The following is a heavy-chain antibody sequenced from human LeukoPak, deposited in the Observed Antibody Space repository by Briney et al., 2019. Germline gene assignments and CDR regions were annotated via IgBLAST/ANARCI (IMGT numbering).Heavy chain of an antibody. V-gene: IGHV3-48*01. CDR1: GFIFSSFS. CDR2: ISPGTI. CDR3: TRDGRVAYEMDV. D-gene: IGHD2-15*01. J-gene: IGHJ6*02. Sequence: GGSLRLSCAASGFIFSSFSVNWVRQAPGKGLEWVSYISPGTIYYADSVKGRFTISRDNAKNSLYLQMNSLRAEDTAVYYCTRDGRVAYEMDVWGQGTTVTVSS.